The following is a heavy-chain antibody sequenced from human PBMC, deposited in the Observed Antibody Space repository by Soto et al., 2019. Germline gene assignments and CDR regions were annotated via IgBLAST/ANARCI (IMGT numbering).Heavy chain of an antibody. CDR3: ARHPRHPNFEY. J-gene: IGHJ4*02. CDR1: GRSISSGDYY. Sequence: PSETLCLTCTVSGRSISSGDYYWAWVRQSPGKGLEWIGNVHYSGSTYYNPSLTRRATISRDTSKNLFSLNLNSMTAADTAVYFCARHPRHPNFEYWGQGTLVTVSS. V-gene: IGHV4-39*01. CDR2: VHYSGST.